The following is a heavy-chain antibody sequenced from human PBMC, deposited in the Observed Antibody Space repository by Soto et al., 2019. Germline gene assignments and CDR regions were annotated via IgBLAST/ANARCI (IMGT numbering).Heavy chain of an antibody. CDR3: ARSFNDWTTYFDY. J-gene: IGHJ4*02. CDR1: GFSVTDHY. Sequence: GGSLRLSCAASGFSVTDHYMTWVRQAPGKGLEWVSVLYTGGSAYYGDSVKGRFTTSRDSSTNTLYLQMNSLKVGDTAFYFCARSFNDWTTYFDYWSEGTLVTVSS. D-gene: IGHD3-9*01. CDR2: LYTGGSA. V-gene: IGHV3-53*01.